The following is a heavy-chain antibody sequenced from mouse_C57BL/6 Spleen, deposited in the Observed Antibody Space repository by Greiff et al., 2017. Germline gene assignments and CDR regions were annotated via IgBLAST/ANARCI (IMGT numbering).Heavy chain of an antibody. CDR1: GYTFTSYD. J-gene: IGHJ4*01. V-gene: IGHV1-85*01. D-gene: IGHD2-4*01. CDR3: ASPYYDYDGYAMDY. CDR2: IYPRDGST. Sequence: QVQLQQSGPELVKPGASVKLSCKASGYTFTSYDINWVKQRPGQGLEWIGWIYPRDGSTKYNEKFKGKATLTVDTSSSTAYMELHSLTSEDSAVYFCASPYYDYDGYAMDYWGQGTSVTVSS.